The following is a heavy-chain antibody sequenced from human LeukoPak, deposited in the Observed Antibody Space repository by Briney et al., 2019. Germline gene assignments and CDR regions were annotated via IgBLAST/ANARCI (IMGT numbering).Heavy chain of an antibody. CDR2: INPNSGGT. J-gene: IGHJ4*02. V-gene: IGHV1-2*02. CDR3: ARGRYSSGWYLDY. D-gene: IGHD6-19*01. CDR1: GYTFTGYY. Sequence: ASVKVSCKASGYTFTGYYMHWVRQAPGQGLEWMGWINPNSGGTNYAQKFQGRVTMTRDTSISTAYMELSRLRSDDTAVYYCARGRYSSGWYLDYWGQGTLVTVSS.